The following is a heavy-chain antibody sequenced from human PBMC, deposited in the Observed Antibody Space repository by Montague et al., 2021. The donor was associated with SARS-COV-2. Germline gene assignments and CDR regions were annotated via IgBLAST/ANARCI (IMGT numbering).Heavy chain of an antibody. V-gene: IGHV3-23*01. CDR1: GFTFNNYA. D-gene: IGHD2-15*01. Sequence: SLRLSCAASGFTFNNYAMHWVRQAPGKGLDWVSGISGSGGYSYYADSVKGRFTIPSDNSTNTLYLQMNSLRAEDTALYYCAKDDGYCSGGDCPFDYWGQGTLVSVSS. CDR3: AKDDGYCSGGDCPFDY. CDR2: ISGSGGYS. J-gene: IGHJ4*02.